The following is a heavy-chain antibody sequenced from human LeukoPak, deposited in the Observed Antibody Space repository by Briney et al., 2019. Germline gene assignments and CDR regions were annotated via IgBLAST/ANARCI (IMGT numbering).Heavy chain of an antibody. J-gene: IGHJ5*02. Sequence: GRSLRLSCAASGFTFDDYAMHWVRQAPGKGLEWVSGISWNSGSIGYADSVKGRFTISRDNAKNSLYLQMNSLRAEDTALYYCAKATEGIWFDPWGRGTLVTVSS. CDR3: AKATEGIWFDP. D-gene: IGHD1-14*01. CDR2: ISWNSGSI. V-gene: IGHV3-9*01. CDR1: GFTFDDYA.